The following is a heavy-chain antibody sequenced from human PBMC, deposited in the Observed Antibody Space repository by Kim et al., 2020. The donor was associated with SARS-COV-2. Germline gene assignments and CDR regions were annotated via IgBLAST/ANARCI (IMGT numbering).Heavy chain of an antibody. Sequence: GGSLRLSCAASGFTFSSYAMSWVRQAPGKGLEWVSAISGSGGSTYYADSVKGRFTISRDNSKNTLYLQMNSLRAEDTAVYYCAKMPGVVVTAFVDYWGQGTLVTVSS. CDR2: ISGSGGST. J-gene: IGHJ4*02. CDR3: AKMPGVVVTAFVDY. CDR1: GFTFSSYA. D-gene: IGHD2-21*02. V-gene: IGHV3-23*01.